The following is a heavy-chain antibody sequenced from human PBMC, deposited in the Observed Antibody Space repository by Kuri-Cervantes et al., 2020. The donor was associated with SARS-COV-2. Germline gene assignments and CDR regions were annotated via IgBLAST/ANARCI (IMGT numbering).Heavy chain of an antibody. CDR2: ISGSGGST. V-gene: IGHV3-23*01. CDR1: GFTFSSYE. Sequence: GGSLRLSCAASGFTFSSYEMNWVRQAPGKGLEWVSAISGSGGSTYYADSVKGRFTISRDNSKNTLYLQMNRLRAEDTAVYYCAKVEGYSYPNWFDPWGQGTLVTVSS. CDR3: AKVEGYSYPNWFDP. D-gene: IGHD5-18*01. J-gene: IGHJ5*02.